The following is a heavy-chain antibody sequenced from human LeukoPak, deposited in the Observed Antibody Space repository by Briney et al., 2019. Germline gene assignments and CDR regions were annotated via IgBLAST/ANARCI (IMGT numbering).Heavy chain of an antibody. J-gene: IGHJ6*03. Sequence: GGSLRLSYAASGFTFDDYGMSWVRQAPGKGLEWVSCINWNGGSTGYADSVKGRFTISRDNAKNSLYLQVNSLRAEDTALYYCARHWHYDFWSGYSAPSYYYYYMDVWGKGTTVTVSS. CDR2: INWNGGST. CDR1: GFTFDDYG. CDR3: ARHWHYDFWSGYSAPSYYYYYMDV. V-gene: IGHV3-20*03. D-gene: IGHD3-3*01.